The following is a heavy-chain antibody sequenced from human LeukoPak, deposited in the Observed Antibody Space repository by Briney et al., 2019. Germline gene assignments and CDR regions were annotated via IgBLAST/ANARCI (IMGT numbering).Heavy chain of an antibody. CDR1: DGSFSGYY. CDR2: IYYSGST. Sequence: SETLSLPCAVYDGSFSGYYWNWIRQPPGKGLDWIGSIYYSGSTYYNPSLKSRVTISVDTSKNQFSLKLSSVTAADTAVFYCASLRERSYYARGFDYWGQGTLVTVSS. D-gene: IGHD1-26*01. J-gene: IGHJ4*02. CDR3: ASLRERSYYARGFDY. V-gene: IGHV4-34*01.